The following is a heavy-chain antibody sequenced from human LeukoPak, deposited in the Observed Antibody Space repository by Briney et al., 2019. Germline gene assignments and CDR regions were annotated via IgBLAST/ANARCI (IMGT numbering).Heavy chain of an antibody. Sequence: GTSVKVSCKASGYTFTSYAMHWVRQAPGQRLEWMGWINAGNGNAKYSQNFQGRVTITRDTSASTAYMELRSLRSEDTAVYYCASSREGRVDSKTRLVDYWGQGTLVTVSS. D-gene: IGHD1-7*01. CDR2: INAGNGNA. CDR3: ASSREGRVDSKTRLVDY. CDR1: GYTFTSYA. J-gene: IGHJ4*02. V-gene: IGHV1-3*01.